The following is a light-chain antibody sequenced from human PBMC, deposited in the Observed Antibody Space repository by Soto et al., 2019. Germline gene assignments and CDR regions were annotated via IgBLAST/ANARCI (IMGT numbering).Light chain of an antibody. CDR3: QQTYTPPYL. Sequence: DIQMTQSPSSLSASVGDRVTITCRASESISSYLNWYQQKPGKAPKLLINGASSLQSGVPSRFSGSRSGIDFSLTIGSLQPEDFATYYGQQTYTPPYLFGQGTTLEIK. CDR1: ESISSY. CDR2: GAS. V-gene: IGKV1-39*01. J-gene: IGKJ2*01.